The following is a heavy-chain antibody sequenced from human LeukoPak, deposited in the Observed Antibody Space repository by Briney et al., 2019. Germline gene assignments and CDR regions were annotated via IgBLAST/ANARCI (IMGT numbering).Heavy chain of an antibody. D-gene: IGHD6-19*01. CDR1: GGSFSGYY. J-gene: IGHJ4*02. Sequence: LSLTCAVYGGSFSGYYWSWIRQAPGKGLEWVSYISSSGSTIYYADSVKGRFTISRDNAKNSLYLQMNSLRAEDTAVYYCARDRRSYSSGWYDYWGQGTLVTVSS. CDR3: ARDRRSYSSGWYDY. V-gene: IGHV3-11*01. CDR2: ISSSGSTI.